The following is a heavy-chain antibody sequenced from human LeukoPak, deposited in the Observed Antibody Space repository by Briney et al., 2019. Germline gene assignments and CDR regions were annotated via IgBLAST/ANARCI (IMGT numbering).Heavy chain of an antibody. D-gene: IGHD1-1*01. J-gene: IGHJ4*02. Sequence: SETLSLTCTVSGASIRSDYWSWIRQPPGKGLEWIAYVHYSAITNYNPSLKSRVSISVDTSKSQFPLSLSSVTAADTAVYYCARRGNSWNDFDSWGQGTLVTVSS. CDR2: VHYSAIT. V-gene: IGHV4-59*08. CDR3: ARRGNSWNDFDS. CDR1: GASIRSDY.